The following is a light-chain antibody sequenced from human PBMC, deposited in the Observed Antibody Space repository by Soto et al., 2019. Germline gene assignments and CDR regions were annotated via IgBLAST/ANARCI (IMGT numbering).Light chain of an antibody. CDR3: MQVLQNPLT. CDR1: QSLLHSNGNTY. Sequence: DIVVTQSPHSLPVTPGEPASISCRSSQSLLHSNGNTYLDWYLQKPGQSPQLLIYLGSNRASGVPDRFSGSGSGPDYTLRISRVEAEDVGVYYCMQVLQNPLTFGGGTKVEI. V-gene: IGKV2-28*01. J-gene: IGKJ4*01. CDR2: LGS.